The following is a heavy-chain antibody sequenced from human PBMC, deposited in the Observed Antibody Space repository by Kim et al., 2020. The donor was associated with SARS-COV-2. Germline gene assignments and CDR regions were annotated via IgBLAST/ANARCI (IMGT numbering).Heavy chain of an antibody. D-gene: IGHD2-15*01. CDR1: GGSISSYY. CDR2: IYTSGST. J-gene: IGHJ4*02. V-gene: IGHV4-4*07. CDR3: ARAVTRYCSGGSCYSLNYFDY. Sequence: SETLSLTCTVSGGSISSYYWSWIRQPAGKGLEWIGRIYTSGSTNYNPSLKSRVTMSVDTSKNQFSLKLSSVTAADTAVYYCARAVTRYCSGGSCYSLNYFDYWGQGTLVTVSS.